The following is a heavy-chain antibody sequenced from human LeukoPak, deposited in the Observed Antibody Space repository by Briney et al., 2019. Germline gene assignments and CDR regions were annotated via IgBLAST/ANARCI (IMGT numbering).Heavy chain of an antibody. V-gene: IGHV4-59*01. CDR2: FYYSGST. D-gene: IGHD2-15*01. CDR3: AKGAGFNAGFYYGMDV. J-gene: IGHJ6*02. Sequence: SGTLSLTCTVSGGSISSYYWNWIRQPPGKGLEWIGYFYYSGSTNYNPSLKSRVTISVDTSKNQFSLKLSSVTAADTAVYYCAKGAGFNAGFYYGMDVWGQGTTVTVSS. CDR1: GGSISSYY.